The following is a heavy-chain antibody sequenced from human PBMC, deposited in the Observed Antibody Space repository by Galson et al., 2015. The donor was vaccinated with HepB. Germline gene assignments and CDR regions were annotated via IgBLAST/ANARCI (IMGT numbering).Heavy chain of an antibody. D-gene: IGHD6-13*01. CDR1: GFTFSSYS. Sequence: SLRLSCAASGFTFSSYSMNWVRQAPGTGLEWVSFISSSSTTIYYADSVTGRFTISRDDAKNSLYLQMNSLRAEDTAVYYCARDLTGYSSTWRRYWFFDLWGRGTLVTVSS. CDR2: ISSSSTTI. J-gene: IGHJ2*01. CDR3: ARDLTGYSSTWRRYWFFDL. V-gene: IGHV3-48*04.